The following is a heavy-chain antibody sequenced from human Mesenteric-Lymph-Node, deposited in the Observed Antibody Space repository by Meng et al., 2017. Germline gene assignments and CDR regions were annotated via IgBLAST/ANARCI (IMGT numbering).Heavy chain of an antibody. Sequence: ASVKVSCKASGYTFTGYYMHWVRQAPGQGLEWMGWINPNSGGTNYAQKFQGRVTMTRDTSISTAYMELSRLRSDDTAVYYCARKGYCSSTSCPVLYYYYGMDVWGQGTTVTVSS. D-gene: IGHD2-2*01. CDR2: INPNSGGT. V-gene: IGHV1-2*02. J-gene: IGHJ6*02. CDR1: GYTFTGYY. CDR3: ARKGYCSSTSCPVLYYYYGMDV.